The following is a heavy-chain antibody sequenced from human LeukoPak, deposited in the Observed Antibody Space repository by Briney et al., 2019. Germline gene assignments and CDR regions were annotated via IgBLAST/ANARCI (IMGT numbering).Heavy chain of an antibody. V-gene: IGHV3-30*04. Sequence: PGGSLRLSCAASGFTFSSYAMHWVRQAPGKGLEWVAVISYDGSNKYYADSVKGRFTISRDNSKSTLYLQINSLRAEDTAVYYCARGPITYYGMDVWGQGTTVTVSS. CDR3: ARGPITYYGMDV. CDR1: GFTFSSYA. D-gene: IGHD3-10*01. CDR2: ISYDGSNK. J-gene: IGHJ6*02.